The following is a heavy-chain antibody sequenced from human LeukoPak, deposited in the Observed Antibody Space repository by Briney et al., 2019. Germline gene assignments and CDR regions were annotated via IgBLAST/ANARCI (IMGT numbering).Heavy chain of an antibody. Sequence: KTSETLSLTCTVSGGSISSSSYYWGWIRQPPGNGLEWIGSIYCSGSTYYNPSLKSRVTISVDTSKNQFSLKLSSVTAADTAVYYCARSRTYYYDSSDYDYWGQGTLVTVSS. CDR1: GGSISSSSYY. J-gene: IGHJ4*02. V-gene: IGHV4-39*01. CDR3: ARSRTYYYDSSDYDY. D-gene: IGHD3-22*01. CDR2: IYCSGST.